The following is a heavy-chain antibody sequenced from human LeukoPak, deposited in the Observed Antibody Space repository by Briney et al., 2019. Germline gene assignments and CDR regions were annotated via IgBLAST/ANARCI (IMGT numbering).Heavy chain of an antibody. Sequence: PSETLSLTCTVSGGSISSYYWSWIRQPPGKGLEWIGYIYYSGSTNYNPSLKSRVTISVDTSKNQFSLKLSSVTAADTAVYYCARVPEGAVFDYWGQGTLVTVSS. CDR3: ARVPEGAVFDY. D-gene: IGHD4-11*01. CDR1: GGSISSYY. V-gene: IGHV4-59*12. CDR2: IYYSGST. J-gene: IGHJ4*02.